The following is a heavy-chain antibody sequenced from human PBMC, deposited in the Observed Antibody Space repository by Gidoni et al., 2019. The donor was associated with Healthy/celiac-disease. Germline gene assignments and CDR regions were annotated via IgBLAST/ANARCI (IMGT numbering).Heavy chain of an antibody. CDR2: IYPGDSDT. V-gene: IGHV5-51*01. D-gene: IGHD6-19*01. J-gene: IGHJ4*02. CDR1: GYSFTSYW. CDR3: ARLSSGWYDSGGY. Sequence: EVQLVQSVAEAKKPRESLTISFKVSGYSFTSYWIGWVRQMPGKGLEWMGIIYPGDSDTRYSPSFQGQVTISADKSISTAYLQWSSLKASDTAMYYCARLSSGWYDSGGYWGQGTLVTVSS.